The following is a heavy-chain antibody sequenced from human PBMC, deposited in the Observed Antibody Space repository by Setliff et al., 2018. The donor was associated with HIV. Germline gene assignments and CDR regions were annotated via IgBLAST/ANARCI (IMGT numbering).Heavy chain of an antibody. CDR3: ARGDVYCTNGVCYNQHYYPMDV. Sequence: SETLSLTCSVSGGSISNFYWSWIRQPPGEGLEWVGHIYSTGDTNYNPSLKSRVTLSADTSKNQLSLSLTSVTAADTAVYYCARGDVYCTNGVCYNQHYYPMDVWGQGTTVTVSS. CDR1: GGSISNFY. J-gene: IGHJ6*02. CDR2: IYSTGDT. V-gene: IGHV4-4*07. D-gene: IGHD2-8*01.